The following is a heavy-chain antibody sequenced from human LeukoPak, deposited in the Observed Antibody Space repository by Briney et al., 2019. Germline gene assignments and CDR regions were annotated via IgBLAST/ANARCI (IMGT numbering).Heavy chain of an antibody. D-gene: IGHD3-16*01. CDR1: GFTFSGSA. CDR2: IRSEANSYAT. V-gene: IGHV3-73*01. Sequence: GGSLRLSCAASGFTFSGSAMHWVRQASGKGLEWVGRIRSEANSYATAYAASGNGRFTISRDDSKNTAYLQMNSLKTEHTAVYYCGGRGNDAFPNWGQGVMVTVSS. J-gene: IGHJ3*02. CDR3: GGRGNDAFPN.